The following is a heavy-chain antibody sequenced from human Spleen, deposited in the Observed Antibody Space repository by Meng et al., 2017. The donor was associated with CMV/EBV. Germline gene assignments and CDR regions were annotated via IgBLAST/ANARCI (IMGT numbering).Heavy chain of an antibody. J-gene: IGHJ4*02. V-gene: IGHV1-2*02. CDR1: GYTFTAYF. Sequence: ASVKVSCKASGYTFTAYFLHWVRQAPGQRLEWMAWINPDSGGTLSAQKFQGRVTVTRDTSSSTVYMGLSGLRSDDTAVYYCAKAALLGATTYFDFWGQGTLVTVSS. D-gene: IGHD1-26*01. CDR3: AKAALLGATTYFDF. CDR2: INPDSGGT.